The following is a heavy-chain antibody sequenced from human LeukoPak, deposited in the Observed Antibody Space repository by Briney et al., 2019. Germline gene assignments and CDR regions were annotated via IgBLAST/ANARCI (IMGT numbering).Heavy chain of an antibody. CDR3: ARGEIIAAAGTGAFDI. D-gene: IGHD6-13*01. CDR2: NSPSGSGT. CDR1: GYTFTSYY. Sequence: ASVKVSCKASGYTFTSYYLHWVRQAPGQGLEWMGINSPSGSGTTYAQKFQGRVTITADKSTSTAYMELSSLRSEDTAVYYCARGEIIAAAGTGAFDIWGQGTMVTVSS. J-gene: IGHJ3*02. V-gene: IGHV1-46*01.